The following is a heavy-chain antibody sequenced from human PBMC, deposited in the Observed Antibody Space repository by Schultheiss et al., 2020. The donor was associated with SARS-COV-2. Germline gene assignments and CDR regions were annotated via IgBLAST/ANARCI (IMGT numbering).Heavy chain of an antibody. Sequence: SETLSLTCSVSGSSITGFFWTWIRQPPGKGLEQVGNIYYTGITKYSPSLKSRVTISIDTSKNQFSLKLGSVTAADTAVYFCARATRVETLFSVRGGSFDFWGRGALVTVLL. D-gene: IGHD5-24*01. CDR2: IYYTGIT. J-gene: IGHJ4*02. CDR3: ARATRVETLFSVRGGSFDF. CDR1: GSSITGFF. V-gene: IGHV4-59*01.